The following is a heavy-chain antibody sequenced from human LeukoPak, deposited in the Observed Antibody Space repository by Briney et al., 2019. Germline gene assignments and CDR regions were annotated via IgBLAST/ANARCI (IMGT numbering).Heavy chain of an antibody. Sequence: ASVKVSCKASGYTFTSYGISWVRQAPGQGLEWMGWISAYNGNTNYAQKLQGRVTMTTDTSTSTAYMELRSLGSDDTAVYYCARALDIVVVPAAIGGHWFDPWGQGTLVTVSS. CDR1: GYTFTSYG. CDR2: ISAYNGNT. J-gene: IGHJ5*02. CDR3: ARALDIVVVPAAIGGHWFDP. V-gene: IGHV1-18*01. D-gene: IGHD2-2*02.